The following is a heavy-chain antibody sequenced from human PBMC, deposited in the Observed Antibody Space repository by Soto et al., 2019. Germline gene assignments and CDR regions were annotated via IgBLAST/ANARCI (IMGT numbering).Heavy chain of an antibody. CDR2: IYHSGSI. Sequence: SDTLSLTYIASTAPISIRKWWTWLRQTPGKGLEWIGEIYHSGSINHDPSLKSRVTMSVDKSNNQFSLKMTSVTAADTAVYYCASKFGELLADAFDSWGQGTVVT. CDR1: TAPISIRKW. J-gene: IGHJ3*02. D-gene: IGHD3-10*01. CDR3: ASKFGELLADAFDS. V-gene: IGHV4-4*02.